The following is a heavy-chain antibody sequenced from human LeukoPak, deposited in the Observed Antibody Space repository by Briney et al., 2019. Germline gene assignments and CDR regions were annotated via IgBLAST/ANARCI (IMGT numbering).Heavy chain of an antibody. CDR1: GYSFTSYW. D-gene: IGHD6-19*01. V-gene: IGHV5-51*01. CDR2: INPGDSDT. CDR3: ARRIGSGWYDY. Sequence: GESLKISCKGSGYSFTSYWIGWGRQMPGDGVEWVGIINPGDSDTRYSPSSQGQVTISADKSISTANLQWSSLKASDTTMYYCARRIGSGWYDYWGQGTLVTVSS. J-gene: IGHJ4*02.